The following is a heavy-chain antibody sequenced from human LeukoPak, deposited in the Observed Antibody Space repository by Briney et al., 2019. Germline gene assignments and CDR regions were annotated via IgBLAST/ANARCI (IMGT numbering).Heavy chain of an antibody. V-gene: IGHV3-66*01. CDR3: ASGGARTTFDY. J-gene: IGHJ4*02. D-gene: IGHD4-17*01. CDR1: GFTVSSNY. Sequence: GGSLRLSCAASGFTVSSNYMSWVRQAPGKGLEWVSVIYSGGSTYYADSVKGRFTISRDNSKNTLYLQMSSLRAEDTAVYYCASGGARTTFDYWGQGSLVTVSS. CDR2: IYSGGST.